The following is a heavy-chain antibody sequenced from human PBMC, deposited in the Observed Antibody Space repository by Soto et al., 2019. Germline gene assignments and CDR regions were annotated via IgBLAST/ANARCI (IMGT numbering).Heavy chain of an antibody. Sequence: QVQLVQSGAEVKKPGSSVKVSCKASGGTFSSYAISWVRQAPGQGLEWMGGIIPIFGTANYAQKFQGRVTTTADESKSTAYRELSSLRSEDTAVYYCARSRSDWRWFDPWGQGTLVTVSS. CDR3: ARSRSDWRWFDP. CDR1: GGTFSSYA. CDR2: IIPIFGTA. V-gene: IGHV1-69*12. J-gene: IGHJ5*02. D-gene: IGHD1-26*01.